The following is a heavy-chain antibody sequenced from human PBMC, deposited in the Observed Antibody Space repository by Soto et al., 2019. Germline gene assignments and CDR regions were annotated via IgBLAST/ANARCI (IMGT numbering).Heavy chain of an antibody. CDR1: GYTFTSYG. Sequence: QVQLVQSGAEVKKPGASVKVSCKASGYTFTSYGISWVRQAPGQGLEWMGWISAYNGNTNYAQKLQGRVTMTTDTSRSTAYMELRSLRSDDTAVYYCAREEMATIRAEGPLDSYGMDVWGQGTTVTVSS. CDR3: AREEMATIRAEGPLDSYGMDV. V-gene: IGHV1-18*01. D-gene: IGHD5-12*01. CDR2: ISAYNGNT. J-gene: IGHJ6*02.